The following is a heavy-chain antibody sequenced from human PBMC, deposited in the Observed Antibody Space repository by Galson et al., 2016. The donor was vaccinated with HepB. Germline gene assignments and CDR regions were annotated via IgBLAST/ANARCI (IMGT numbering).Heavy chain of an antibody. D-gene: IGHD3-3*01. J-gene: IGHJ6*03. Sequence: SVKVSCKASGYIFTNYAISWVRQAPGQGLEWMGWISAYNGNTNYAQKVQGRVTMTTDTSTSTAYMELRSLRSDDTAVYYCARVIRNFDFWSTYYYYMDVWGKGTTVTVSS. CDR2: ISAYNGNT. CDR3: ARVIRNFDFWSTYYYYMDV. V-gene: IGHV1-18*04. CDR1: GYIFTNYA.